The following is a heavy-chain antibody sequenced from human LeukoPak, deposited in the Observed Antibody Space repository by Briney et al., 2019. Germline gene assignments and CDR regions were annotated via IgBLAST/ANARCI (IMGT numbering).Heavy chain of an antibody. CDR2: MSGVGGTT. D-gene: IGHD6-19*01. CDR3: AKGSQWLLRGGAYFDS. V-gene: IGHV3-23*01. Sequence: GGSLRLSCEASGFTFNNYAMIWFRQPPGKGLKWAPAMSGVGGTTYHAASVRGRFIISRDNSKNILSLQMNSLRVEDTAIYYCAKGSQWLLRGGAYFDSWGQGTPVSVSS. CDR1: GFTFNNYA. J-gene: IGHJ4*02.